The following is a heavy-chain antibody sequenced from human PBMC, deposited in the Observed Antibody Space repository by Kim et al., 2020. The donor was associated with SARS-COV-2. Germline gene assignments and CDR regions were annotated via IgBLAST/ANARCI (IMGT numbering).Heavy chain of an antibody. CDR2: ISYDGSNK. J-gene: IGHJ6*02. CDR1: GFTFSSYA. V-gene: IGHV3-30-3*01. D-gene: IGHD5-12*01. Sequence: GGSLRLSCAASGFTFSSYAMHWVRQAPGKGLEWVAVISYDGSNKYYADSVKGRFTISRDNSKNTLYLQMNSLRAEDTAVYYCARDQGGGFMTRGMDVWGQGTTVTVSS. CDR3: ARDQGGGFMTRGMDV.